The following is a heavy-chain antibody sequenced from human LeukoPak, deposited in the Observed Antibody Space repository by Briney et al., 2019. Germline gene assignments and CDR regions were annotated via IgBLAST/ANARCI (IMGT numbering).Heavy chain of an antibody. D-gene: IGHD3-3*01. Sequence: GASVKVSCKASGYTFTSYDINWVRQATGQGFEWMGWMNPNSGNTGYAQKFQGRVTITRNTSISTAYMELSSLRSEDTAVYYCARGRITIFGVETVDIWGQGTMVTVSS. J-gene: IGHJ3*02. CDR1: GYTFTSYD. CDR3: ARGRITIFGVETVDI. V-gene: IGHV1-8*03. CDR2: MNPNSGNT.